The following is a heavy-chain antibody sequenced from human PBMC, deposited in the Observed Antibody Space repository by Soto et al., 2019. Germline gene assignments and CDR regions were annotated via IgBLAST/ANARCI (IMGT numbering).Heavy chain of an antibody. CDR1: GFTFDDYA. V-gene: IGHV3-9*01. D-gene: IGHD1-1*01. J-gene: IGHJ4*02. CDR2: ISWNSGSI. Sequence: EVQLVESGGGWVQPGRSLRLSCAASGFTFDDYAMHWVRQAPGKGLEWVSGISWNSGSIGYADSVKGRFTISRDNAKNSLYLQMNSLRAEDTALYYCAKEMTGSDWNDALGFDYWGQGTLVTVSS. CDR3: AKEMTGSDWNDALGFDY.